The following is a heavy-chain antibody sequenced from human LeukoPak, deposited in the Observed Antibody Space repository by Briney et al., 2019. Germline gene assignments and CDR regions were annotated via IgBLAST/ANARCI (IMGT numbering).Heavy chain of an antibody. D-gene: IGHD5-18*01. V-gene: IGHV3-74*01. J-gene: IGHJ4*02. Sequence: PGGSLRLSCAASGFTFSNAWMSWVRQAPGKGLVWVSRINSDGSSTRYADSVKGRFTISRDNAKNTLYLQMNSLRAEDTAVYYCARDIDNYGGLDYWGQGTRVTVSS. CDR3: ARDIDNYGGLDY. CDR2: INSDGSST. CDR1: GFTFSNAW.